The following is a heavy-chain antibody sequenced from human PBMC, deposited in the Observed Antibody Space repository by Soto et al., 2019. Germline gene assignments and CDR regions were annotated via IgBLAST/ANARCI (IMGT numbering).Heavy chain of an antibody. CDR3: ATQGFGVLHGLVDV. Sequence: SETLSLTCAVYGGSFSGYSWTWIRQPPGTGLEWIGEINHSGFTRYNPSLKSRVIISMDSSKNQFSLNLTSVPAADTAVYYCATQGFGVLHGLVDVWGQGTTVTVSS. J-gene: IGHJ6*02. V-gene: IGHV4-34*01. CDR1: GGSFSGYS. D-gene: IGHD3-10*01. CDR2: INHSGFT.